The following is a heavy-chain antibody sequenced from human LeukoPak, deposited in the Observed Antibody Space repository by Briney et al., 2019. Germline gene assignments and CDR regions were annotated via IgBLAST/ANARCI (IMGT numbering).Heavy chain of an antibody. CDR3: VGSIWFGELLPFDY. D-gene: IGHD3-10*01. V-gene: IGHV3-7*01. CDR1: GFTFSSYW. Sequence: GGSLRLSCAASGFTFSSYWMSWVRQAPGKGLEWVANIKQDGSEKYYVDSVKGRFTISRDNAKNSLYLQMNSLRAEDTAVYYCVGSIWFGELLPFDYWGQGTLVTVSS. CDR2: IKQDGSEK. J-gene: IGHJ4*02.